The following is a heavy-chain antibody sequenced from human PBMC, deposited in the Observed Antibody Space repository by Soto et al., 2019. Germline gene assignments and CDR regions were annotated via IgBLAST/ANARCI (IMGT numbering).Heavy chain of an antibody. CDR3: AKDRRSGSYYEVQYFDY. CDR1: GFTFSSYG. CDR2: ISYDGSNK. V-gene: IGHV3-30*18. D-gene: IGHD3-10*01. Sequence: QVQLVESGGGVVQPGRSLRLSCAAFGFTFSSYGMHWVRQAPGKGLEWVAVISYDGSNKYYADSVKGRFTISRDNSKNTLYLQMNSLRAEDTAVYYCAKDRRSGSYYEVQYFDYWGQGTLVTVSS. J-gene: IGHJ4*02.